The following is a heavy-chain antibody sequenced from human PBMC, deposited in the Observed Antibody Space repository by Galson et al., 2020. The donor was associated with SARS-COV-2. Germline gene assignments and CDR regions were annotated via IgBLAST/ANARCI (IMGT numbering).Heavy chain of an antibody. CDR2: ISGAGRT. CDR1: GFTFNIFG. J-gene: IGHJ3*02. CDR3: VKAAAGDTRAFDI. D-gene: IGHD6-13*01. V-gene: IGHV3-23*01. Sequence: GGSLRLSCAASGFTFNIFGMRWIRQAPGKGLEWVTGISGAGRTYYADSVKGRFTISKDNSKNTLYLQMNSLRVEDTAIYYCVKAAAGDTRAFDIWGQGTMVTVSS.